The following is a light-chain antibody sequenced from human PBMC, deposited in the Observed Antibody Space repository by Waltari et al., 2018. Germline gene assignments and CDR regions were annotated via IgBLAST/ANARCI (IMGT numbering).Light chain of an antibody. V-gene: IGKV1-27*01. Sequence: DIQMTQSPSSLSASVGARVTITCRAGQDISNYLAWYQQKPGKIPKLLIYDASTLHSGVPSRFSGSGSGTDFTLTISSLQPEDVATYYCQKYNGAPLTFGGGTKVEIK. CDR2: DAS. CDR3: QKYNGAPLT. J-gene: IGKJ4*01. CDR1: QDISNY.